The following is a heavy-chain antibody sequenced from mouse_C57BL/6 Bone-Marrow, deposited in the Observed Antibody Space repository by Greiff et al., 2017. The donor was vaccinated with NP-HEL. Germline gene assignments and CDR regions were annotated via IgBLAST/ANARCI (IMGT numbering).Heavy chain of an antibody. CDR3: ARRNYGSSYYYAMDY. CDR2: IYPGDGDT. V-gene: IGHV1-80*01. J-gene: IGHJ4*01. CDR1: GYAFSSYW. D-gene: IGHD1-1*01. Sequence: QVQLKQSGAELVKPGASVKISCKASGYAFSSYWMNWVKQRPGKGLEWIGQIYPGDGDTNYNGKFKGKATLTADKSSSTAYMQLSSLTSEDSAVYFCARRNYGSSYYYAMDYWGQGTSVTVSS.